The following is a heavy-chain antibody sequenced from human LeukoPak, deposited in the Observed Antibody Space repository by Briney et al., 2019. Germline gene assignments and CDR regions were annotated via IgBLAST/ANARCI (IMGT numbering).Heavy chain of an antibody. CDR2: MSTSADRI. J-gene: IGHJ4*02. Sequence: GGSLRLSCAASGFTFSSYAMTWVRQAPGKGLEWVSLMSTSADRIYYADSVKGRFTISRDNSKNTLYLQMNSLRAEDTAVYYCAKVPSHVLGVTAPLRYWGQGTLVTVSS. D-gene: IGHD3-10*01. V-gene: IGHV3-23*01. CDR3: AKVPSHVLGVTAPLRY. CDR1: GFTFSSYA.